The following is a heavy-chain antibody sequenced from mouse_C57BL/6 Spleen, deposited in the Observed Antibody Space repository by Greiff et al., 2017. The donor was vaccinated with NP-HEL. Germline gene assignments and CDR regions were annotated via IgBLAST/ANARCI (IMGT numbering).Heavy chain of an antibody. V-gene: IGHV1-42*01. CDR3: ARTYSNNYFDY. CDR2: INPSTGGT. J-gene: IGHJ2*01. D-gene: IGHD2-5*01. Sequence: VQLKQSGPELVKPGASVKISCKASGYSFTGYYMNWVKQSPEKSLEWIGEINPSTGGTTYNQKFKAKATLTVDKSSSTAYMQLKSLTSEDSAVYYCARTYSNNYFDYWGQGTTLTVSS. CDR1: GYSFTGYY.